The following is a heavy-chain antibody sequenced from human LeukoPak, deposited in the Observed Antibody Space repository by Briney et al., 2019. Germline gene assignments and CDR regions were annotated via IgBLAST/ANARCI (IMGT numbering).Heavy chain of an antibody. J-gene: IGHJ6*02. V-gene: IGHV4-34*01. CDR1: GGSFSGYY. CDR3: ARVFYYYYGMDV. CDR2: VNHSRST. Sequence: SETLSLTCAVYGGSFSGYYWSWIRQPPGKGLEWIGEVNHSRSTNYNPSLKSRVTISVDTSKNQFSLKLSSVTAADTAVYYCARVFYYYYGMDVWGQGTTVTVSS.